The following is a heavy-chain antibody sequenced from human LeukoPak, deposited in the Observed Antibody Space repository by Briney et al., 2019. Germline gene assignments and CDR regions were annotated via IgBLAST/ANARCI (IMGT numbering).Heavy chain of an antibody. CDR1: GGSISSGGYY. CDR3: ARGVIYYYDSSGYRSTWFDP. Sequence: SETLPLTCTVSGGSISSGGYYWSWIRQHPGKGLEWIGYIYYSGSTYYNPSLKSRVTISVDTSKNQFSLKLSSVTAADTAVYYCARGVIYYYDSSGYRSTWFDPWGQGTLVTVSS. D-gene: IGHD3-22*01. V-gene: IGHV4-31*03. J-gene: IGHJ5*02. CDR2: IYYSGST.